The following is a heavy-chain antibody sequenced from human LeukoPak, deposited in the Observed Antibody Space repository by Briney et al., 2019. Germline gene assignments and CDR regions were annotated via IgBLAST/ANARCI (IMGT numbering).Heavy chain of an antibody. CDR2: ISGSGDST. CDR3: AKDLAFKQSTHYFDY. CDR1: GFTFSRYA. D-gene: IGHD2-2*01. V-gene: IGHV3-23*01. Sequence: GGSLRLSCAASGFTFSRYAMSWVRQAPGKGLEWVSGISGSGDSTYSADSVKGRFTISRDNSKKTLYLQMNSLRAEDTAVYYCAKDLAFKQSTHYFDYWGQGTLVTVSS. J-gene: IGHJ4*02.